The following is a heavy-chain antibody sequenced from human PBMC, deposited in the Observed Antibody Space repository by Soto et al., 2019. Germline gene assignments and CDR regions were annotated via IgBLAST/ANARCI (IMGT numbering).Heavy chain of an antibody. V-gene: IGHV4-59*01. Sequence: TLSLTCTVSGGSISSYYWSWIRQPPGKGLEWIGYIYYSGSTNYNPSLKSRVTISVDTSKNQFSLKLSSVTAADTAVYYCASSPPSRVYDFWSGYLPHYYYYGMDVWGQGTTVTVSS. CDR3: ASSPPSRVYDFWSGYLPHYYYYGMDV. CDR1: GGSISSYY. D-gene: IGHD3-3*01. CDR2: IYYSGST. J-gene: IGHJ6*02.